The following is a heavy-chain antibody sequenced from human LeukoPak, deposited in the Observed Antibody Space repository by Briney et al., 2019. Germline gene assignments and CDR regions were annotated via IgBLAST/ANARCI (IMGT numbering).Heavy chain of an antibody. Sequence: ASVKVSCMASVYTFTSYGISWVRQAPGQGLEWMGWISAYNDNTNYAQNLQSRDTMTTDTSTSTAYWELKSLRSDDTAVYYSTIEASMSYGMGVWGQGPTVTVSS. J-gene: IGHJ6*02. D-gene: IGHD2/OR15-2a*01. V-gene: IGHV1-18*04. CDR2: ISAYNDNT. CDR3: TIEASMSYGMGV. CDR1: VYTFTSYG.